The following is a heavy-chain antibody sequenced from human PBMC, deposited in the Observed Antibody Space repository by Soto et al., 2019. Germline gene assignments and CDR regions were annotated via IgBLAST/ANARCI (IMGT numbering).Heavy chain of an antibody. CDR1: GGTFSSYA. CDR2: IIPIFGTA. CDR3: AAKDIVVVLAADYYDSSGYYYPLDY. V-gene: IGHV1-69*13. D-gene: IGHD3-22*01. Sequence: GASVKVSCKASGGTFSSYAISWVRQAPGQGLEWMGGIIPIFGTANYAQKFQGRVTITADESTSTAYMELSSLRSEDTAVYYCAAKDIVVVLAADYYDSSGYYYPLDYWGQGTLVTVSS. J-gene: IGHJ4*02.